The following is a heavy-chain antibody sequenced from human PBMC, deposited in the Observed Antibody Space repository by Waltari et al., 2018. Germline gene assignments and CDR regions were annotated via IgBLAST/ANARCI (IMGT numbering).Heavy chain of an antibody. CDR3: ARQSVVSAHGDAFDI. Sequence: EEQLLQSGAEMKKPGASLKISCEASGYTFSNYWIAWVRQKPGNGLEWLAIIQPGNSETKYMPSVQGQVTISVDKSINITYLQWSSLRASDTAIFYCARQSVVSAHGDAFDIWGQGTRVIVSS. CDR1: GYTFSNYW. J-gene: IGHJ3*02. D-gene: IGHD3-22*01. CDR2: IQPGNSET. V-gene: IGHV5-51*01.